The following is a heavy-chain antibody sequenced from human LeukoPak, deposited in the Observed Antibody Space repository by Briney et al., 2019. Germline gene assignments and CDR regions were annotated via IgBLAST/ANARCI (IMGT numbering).Heavy chain of an antibody. J-gene: IGHJ4*02. CDR3: AKEWIQLWAPIDY. V-gene: IGHV3-30*18. CDR1: GFTFTVYS. D-gene: IGHD5-18*01. CDR2: ISYDGSNK. Sequence: GGSLRLSCAASGFTFTVYSMTWVRQAPGKGLEWVAVISYDGSNKYYADSVKGRFTISRDNSKNTLYLQMNSLRAEDTAVYYCAKEWIQLWAPIDYWGQGTLVTVSS.